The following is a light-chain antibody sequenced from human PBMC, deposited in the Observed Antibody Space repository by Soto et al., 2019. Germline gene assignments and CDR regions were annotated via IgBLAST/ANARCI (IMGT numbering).Light chain of an antibody. Sequence: DIQMTHSPSTLSASVGDRVTITCRASQSISSWLAWYQQKPGKAPKLLIYDASSLESGVPSRFSGSGSGTDFTLTISSLQPEDFATYYCQQSYSTPPTFGQGTKVDIK. CDR3: QQSYSTPPT. J-gene: IGKJ1*01. CDR1: QSISSW. V-gene: IGKV1-39*01. CDR2: DAS.